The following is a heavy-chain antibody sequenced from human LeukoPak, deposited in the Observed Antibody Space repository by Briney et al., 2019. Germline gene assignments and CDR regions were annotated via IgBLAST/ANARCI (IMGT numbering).Heavy chain of an antibody. CDR1: GFTFSDYY. Sequence: GGSLTLSCAASGFTFSDYYMSWIRQAPGKGLEWVSYISSSGSTIYYPDSVKGRLTISRANAKNSLYLQMNSLRAEDTAVYYCESHSSGWYSVWGQGTLVTVSS. D-gene: IGHD6-19*01. V-gene: IGHV3-11*01. CDR2: ISSSGSTI. J-gene: IGHJ4*02. CDR3: ESHSSGWYSV.